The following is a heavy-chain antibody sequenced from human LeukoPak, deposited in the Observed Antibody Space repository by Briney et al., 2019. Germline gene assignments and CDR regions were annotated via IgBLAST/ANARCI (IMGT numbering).Heavy chain of an antibody. D-gene: IGHD3-16*01. CDR1: GFTFSSYA. V-gene: IGHV3-30*04. CDR2: ISYDGSNK. CDR3: AKVFRSRFLGGKRAYYFDY. J-gene: IGHJ4*02. Sequence: GGSLRLSCAASGFTFSSYAMHWVRQAPGKGLEWVAGISYDGSNKYYADSVKGRFTISRDNSKNTLYLQMNSLRAEDTAVYYCAKVFRSRFLGGKRAYYFDYWGQGTLVTVSS.